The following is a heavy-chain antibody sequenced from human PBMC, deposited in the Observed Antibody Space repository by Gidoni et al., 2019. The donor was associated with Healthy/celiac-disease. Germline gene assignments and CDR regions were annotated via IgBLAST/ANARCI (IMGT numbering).Heavy chain of an antibody. Sequence: EVQLVESGGGLVKPGGSLRLSCAASVFTFSNAWLNWVRQAPGKGPGWVGRIKSKTDGGTTDYAAPVKGRFTISRDDSKNTLYLQMNSLKTEDTAVYYCTTGLSLNDSSGYRHVTPDYWGQGTLVTVSS. CDR1: VFTFSNAW. D-gene: IGHD3-22*01. V-gene: IGHV3-15*07. CDR3: TTGLSLNDSSGYRHVTPDY. J-gene: IGHJ4*02. CDR2: IKSKTDGGTT.